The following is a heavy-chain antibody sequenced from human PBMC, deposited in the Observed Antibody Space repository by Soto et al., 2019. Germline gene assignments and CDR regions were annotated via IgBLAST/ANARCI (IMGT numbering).Heavy chain of an antibody. V-gene: IGHV3-53*04. CDR3: ARVNPSYYEFDN. J-gene: IGHJ4*02. Sequence: GGSLRLSCAASGFSVSNNYMSWVRQAPGKGLKWVSVIYSGGNTYYADSVKGRFTISRHNSKNTLHLQMNSLRAEDTAVYYCARVNPSYYEFDNSGQGTLVTVSS. D-gene: IGHD3-10*01. CDR1: GFSVSNNY. CDR2: IYSGGNT.